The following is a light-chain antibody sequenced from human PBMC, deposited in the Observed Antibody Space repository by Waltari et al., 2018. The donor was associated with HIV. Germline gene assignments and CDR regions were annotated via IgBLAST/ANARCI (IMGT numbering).Light chain of an antibody. CDR1: QSVLYSSNNKNY. CDR3: QQYYSPPSA. V-gene: IGKV4-1*01. Sequence: DIVLTQSPDSLAVSLAERATIHCKSSQSVLYSSNNKNYLAWYQKKPGQPPKLLLFWASTRDSGVPDRFSGSGSGTDFTLTISSLQAEDVSVYYCQQYYSPPSAFGQGTKLEIK. J-gene: IGKJ1*01. CDR2: WAS.